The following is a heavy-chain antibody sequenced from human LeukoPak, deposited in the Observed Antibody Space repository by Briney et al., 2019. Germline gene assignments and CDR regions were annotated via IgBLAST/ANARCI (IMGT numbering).Heavy chain of an antibody. Sequence: SETLSLTCTVSGGSISSYYWSWIRQPAGMGLEWIGRIYTSGSTNYNPSLKSRVTMSVDTSKNQFSLKLSSVTAADTAVYYCASEYSGYDYSSYYYYYMDVWGKGTTVTVSS. J-gene: IGHJ6*03. CDR2: IYTSGST. V-gene: IGHV4-4*07. D-gene: IGHD5-12*01. CDR1: GGSISSYY. CDR3: ASEYSGYDYSSYYYYYMDV.